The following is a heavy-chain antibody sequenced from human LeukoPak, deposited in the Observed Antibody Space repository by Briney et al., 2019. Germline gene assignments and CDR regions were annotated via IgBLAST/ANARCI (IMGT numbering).Heavy chain of an antibody. CDR1: GFTFSSYA. Sequence: GGSLRLSCAASGFTFSSYAMSWVRQAPGKGLEWVSAISGSGGSTYYADSVKGRFTISRDNSKNTLYLQMNSLRAEDTAVYYCAKDVGYDILTGYYSYASDYWGQGTLVTVSS. CDR3: AKDVGYDILTGYYSYASDY. CDR2: ISGSGGST. D-gene: IGHD3-9*01. V-gene: IGHV3-23*01. J-gene: IGHJ4*02.